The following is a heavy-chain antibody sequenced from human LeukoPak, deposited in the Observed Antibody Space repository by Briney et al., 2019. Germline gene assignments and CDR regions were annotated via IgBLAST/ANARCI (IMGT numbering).Heavy chain of an antibody. V-gene: IGHV4-34*01. CDR3: ARRNYDILTGYWIFFDY. CDR1: GGSFSGYF. J-gene: IGHJ4*02. Sequence: SETLSLTCAVYGGSFSGYFWSWIRQPPGKGLEWIGQINHSGSTNYNPSLKSRVTISEDTSKNQFSLKLSSVTAADTAVYYCARRNYDILTGYWIFFDYWGQGTLVTVSS. D-gene: IGHD3-9*01. CDR2: INHSGST.